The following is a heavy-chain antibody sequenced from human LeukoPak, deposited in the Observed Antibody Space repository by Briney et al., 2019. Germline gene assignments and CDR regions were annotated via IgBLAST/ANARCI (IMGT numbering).Heavy chain of an antibody. Sequence: SVKVSCKASGGTFSNYAISWVRQAPGQELEWMGGIIPIFGTANYAQKLQDRVTLSMEESTSTAYMELSSLRSEDTAVYYCARGPTDYYMDVWGTGTTVTVSS. CDR3: ARGPTDYYMDV. CDR2: IIPIFGTA. CDR1: GGTFSNYA. J-gene: IGHJ6*03. V-gene: IGHV1-69*05.